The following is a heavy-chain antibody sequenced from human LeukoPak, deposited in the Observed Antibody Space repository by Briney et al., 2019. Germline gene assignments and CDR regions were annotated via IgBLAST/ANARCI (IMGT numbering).Heavy chain of an antibody. J-gene: IGHJ4*02. CDR2: IYDGGTT. D-gene: IGHD1-26*01. Sequence: SETLSLTCTVSGYSISSGYYWGWIRQPPGKGLEWIGGIYDGGTTYYNPSLKSRVTISVDTSKNQFSLSLSSVTAADTAVYYCARDAVGAISPGPWGQGSLVTVSS. V-gene: IGHV4-38-2*02. CDR3: ARDAVGAISPGP. CDR1: GYSISSGYY.